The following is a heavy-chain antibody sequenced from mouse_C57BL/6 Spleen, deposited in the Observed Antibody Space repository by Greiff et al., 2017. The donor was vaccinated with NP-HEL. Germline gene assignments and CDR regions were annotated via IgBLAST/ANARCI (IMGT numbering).Heavy chain of an antibody. Sequence: VQLQQSGTVLARPGASVKMSCKTSGYTFTSYWMHWVKQRPGQGLEWIGAIYPGNSDTSYNQKFKGKATLTVVTSASTAYMELSSLTNEDSAVDYCTRSCSSGYAMDYWGQGTSVTVSS. CDR2: IYPGNSDT. D-gene: IGHD1-1*01. V-gene: IGHV1-5*01. CDR1: GYTFTSYW. CDR3: TRSCSSGYAMDY. J-gene: IGHJ4*01.